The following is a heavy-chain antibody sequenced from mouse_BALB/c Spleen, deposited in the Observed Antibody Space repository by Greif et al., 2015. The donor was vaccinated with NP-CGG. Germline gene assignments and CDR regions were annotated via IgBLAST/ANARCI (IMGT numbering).Heavy chain of an antibody. J-gene: IGHJ4*01. D-gene: IGHD1-1*01. V-gene: IGHV7-3*02. CDR3: AIYYMYYSSDY. CDR2: IRNKANGYTT. Sequence: EVKLMESGGSLVQPGGSLRLSCATSWFTFTGYYMSWVRQPPVKELEWLGFIRNKANGYTTEYSASVKGRFNISRDNSKRSFDLHMNTRRSEYSSTYYCAIYYMYYSSDYWGQLTSVTVSS. CDR1: WFTFTGYY.